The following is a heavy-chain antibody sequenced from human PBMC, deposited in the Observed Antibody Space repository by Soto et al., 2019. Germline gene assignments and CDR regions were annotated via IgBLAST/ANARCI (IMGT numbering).Heavy chain of an antibody. J-gene: IGHJ4*02. D-gene: IGHD1-26*01. Sequence: QGYLVQSGAEVKRPGASVRVSCKTSGFTFNTHGCSWVRQAPGQGLEWMGWNSALNGKTFYAHNFQDRVIMTTDTSSSTAYMELRGLKSDDTAVYYCAAATSIALGFRYLGQGTLVTVSS. V-gene: IGHV1-18*01. CDR2: NSALNGKT. CDR1: GFTFNTHG. CDR3: AAATSIALGFRY.